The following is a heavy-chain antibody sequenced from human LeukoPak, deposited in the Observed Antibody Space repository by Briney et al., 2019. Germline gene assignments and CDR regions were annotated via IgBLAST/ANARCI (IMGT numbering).Heavy chain of an antibody. CDR2: IYYSGST. J-gene: IGHJ4*02. V-gene: IGHV4-39*01. D-gene: IGHD4-17*01. CDR1: GGSISSSSYY. Sequence: PSETLSLTCTVSGGSISSSSYYWGWVRQPPGKGLEWIGSIYYSGSTYYNPSLKIRVTISVDMSKNQFSLKLSSVTAADTAVYYCARSRAVTNYFDYWGQGTLVTVSS. CDR3: ARSRAVTNYFDY.